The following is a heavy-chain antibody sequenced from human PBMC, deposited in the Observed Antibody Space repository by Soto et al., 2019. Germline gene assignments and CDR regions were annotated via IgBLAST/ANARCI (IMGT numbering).Heavy chain of an antibody. D-gene: IGHD6-19*01. CDR1: GFTFSSYW. CDR2: IKQDGSDI. V-gene: IGHV3-7*01. Sequence: GGSLRLSCAASGFTFSSYWMSWVRQAPGKWLEWVANIKQDGSDIYYVDSVKGRFTISRDNAKNSLYLQMNSLRAEDTAVYYFADPLGWRNAFVFWGEGIMVTVPS. CDR3: ADPLGWRNAFVF. J-gene: IGHJ3*01.